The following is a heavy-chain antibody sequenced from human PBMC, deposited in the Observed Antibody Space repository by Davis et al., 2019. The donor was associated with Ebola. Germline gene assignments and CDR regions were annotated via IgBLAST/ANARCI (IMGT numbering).Heavy chain of an antibody. D-gene: IGHD4-17*01. CDR2: IGRGGST. Sequence: MPSETLSLTCTVSGGSISSTDYFWSWIRQSPGKGLEWLGEIGRGGSTNYNPTLKNRLTIALDTSKNQFSLRLESMTAADTAVYYCARTTLTSVSDSGLGYNYFAPWGQGTLVTVSS. J-gene: IGHJ5*02. V-gene: IGHV4-39*01. CDR1: GGSISSTDYF. CDR3: ARTTLTSVSDSGLGYNYFAP.